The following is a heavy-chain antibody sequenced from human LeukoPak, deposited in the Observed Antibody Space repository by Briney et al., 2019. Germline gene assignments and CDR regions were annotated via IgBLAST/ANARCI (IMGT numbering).Heavy chain of an antibody. Sequence: SETLSLTCTVSGGSISSYYWSWIRQPPGKGLEWIGYIYYSGSTNYNPSLKSRVTISVDTSKNQFSPKLSSVTAADTAVYYCARGTGYDYDYWGQGTLVTVSS. V-gene: IGHV4-59*01. D-gene: IGHD5-12*01. CDR2: IYYSGST. CDR1: GGSISSYY. J-gene: IGHJ4*02. CDR3: ARGTGYDYDY.